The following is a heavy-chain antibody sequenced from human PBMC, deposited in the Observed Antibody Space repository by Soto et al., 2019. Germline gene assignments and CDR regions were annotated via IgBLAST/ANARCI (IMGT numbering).Heavy chain of an antibody. J-gene: IGHJ6*02. CDR1: GDSVSSNSAA. Sequence: PSQTLSLTCAISGDSVSSNSAAWNWIRQSPSRGLEWLGGTYYRSKWYNDYAVSVKSRITINPDTSKNQFSLQLNSVTPEDTAVYYCARDRITFGGVIDSYYYYGMDVWGQGTTVTVS. V-gene: IGHV6-1*01. CDR2: TYYRSKWYN. CDR3: ARDRITFGGVIDSYYYYGMDV. D-gene: IGHD3-16*02.